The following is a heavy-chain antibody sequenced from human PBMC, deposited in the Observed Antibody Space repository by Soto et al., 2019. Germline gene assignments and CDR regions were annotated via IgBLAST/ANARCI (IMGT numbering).Heavy chain of an antibody. CDR3: ASSTVATY. Sequence: GGSLRLSCAASGFTFSSYWMSWVRQAQGKVLEWVANIKQDGSEKYYVDSVKGRFTIARDNAKNSLYLQMISLRAEDTDVYYCASSTVATYWGQGTLVTVSS. J-gene: IGHJ4*02. V-gene: IGHV3-7*01. CDR2: IKQDGSEK. CDR1: GFTFSSYW. D-gene: IGHD4-17*01.